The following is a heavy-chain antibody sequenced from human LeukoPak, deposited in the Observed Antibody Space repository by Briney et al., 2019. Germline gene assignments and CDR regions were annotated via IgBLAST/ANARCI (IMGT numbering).Heavy chain of an antibody. CDR2: IYYSGST. CDR3: ARQGNGYHFDY. CDR1: GGSISTYY. J-gene: IGHJ4*02. V-gene: IGHV4-59*08. D-gene: IGHD5-24*01. Sequence: NPSETLSLTCTVSGGSISTYYWSWIRRPPGKGLEWIGYIYYSGSTNYNPSLKSRVTISVDTSKNQFSLRLSSVTAADTAVYYCARQGNGYHFDYWGQGNPGHRLV.